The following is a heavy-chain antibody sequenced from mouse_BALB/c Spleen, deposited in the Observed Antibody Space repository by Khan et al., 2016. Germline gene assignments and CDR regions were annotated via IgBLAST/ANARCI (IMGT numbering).Heavy chain of an antibody. CDR3: ARRNWDGRYFDV. CDR1: GYTIGSFW. J-gene: IGHJ1*01. V-gene: IGHV1-9*01. D-gene: IGHD4-1*01. Sequence: QMQLEESGAELMKPGASVRISCKATGYTIGSFWIGWVKQRPGHGLEWIGEILPVSGLINYNEKFKGKATFTADTSSNTAYMQRSSLTSEDSAVHYCARRNWDGRYFDVWGEGTTVTVSS. CDR2: ILPVSGLI.